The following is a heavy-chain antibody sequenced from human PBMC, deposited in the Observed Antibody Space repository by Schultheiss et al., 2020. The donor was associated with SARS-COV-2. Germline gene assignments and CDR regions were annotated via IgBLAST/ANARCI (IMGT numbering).Heavy chain of an antibody. V-gene: IGHV3-30*18. CDR3: AKDEDYYYSTWGAFDI. CDR2: ISYDGSNK. CDR1: GFTFSSYG. Sequence: GGSLRLSCAASGFTFSSYGMHWVRQAPGKGLEWVAVISYDGSNKYYADSVKGRFTISRDNAKNSLYLQMNSLRAEDTALYYCAKDEDYYYSTWGAFDIWGQGTMVTVSS. D-gene: IGHD3-22*01. J-gene: IGHJ3*02.